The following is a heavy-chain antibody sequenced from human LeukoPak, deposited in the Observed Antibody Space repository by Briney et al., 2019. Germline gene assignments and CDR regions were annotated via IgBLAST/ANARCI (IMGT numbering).Heavy chain of an antibody. CDR3: ATDGAGFDT. J-gene: IGHJ5*02. CDR2: INIGGTNT. V-gene: IGHV3-11*01. CDR1: VVTFYHYY. Sequence: GGCLRLSCAASVVTFYHYYISSMREAPGQGLEWLSYINIGGTNTHYADSVKGRFTISRDNAKKSLYLEMNNLRAEDTAVYYCATDGAGFDTWGQGVLVTVSS.